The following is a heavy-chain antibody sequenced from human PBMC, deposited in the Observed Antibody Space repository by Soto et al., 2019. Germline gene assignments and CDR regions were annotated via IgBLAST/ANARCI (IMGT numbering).Heavy chain of an antibody. CDR1: GFIFSGSW. CDR3: ARYHFDDYAFHS. CDR2: IKQDGSER. Sequence: GGSLRLSCAASGFIFSGSWMSWVRQAPGKGLEWVANIKQDGSERRYMDSVEGPFSISRDNARNSLYLQMNSLVVEDTATYYCARYHFDDYAFHSWGQGT. V-gene: IGHV3-7*02. D-gene: IGHD4-17*01. J-gene: IGHJ4*02.